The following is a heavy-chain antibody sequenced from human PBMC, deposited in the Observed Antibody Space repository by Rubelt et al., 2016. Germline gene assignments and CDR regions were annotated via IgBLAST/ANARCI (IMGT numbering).Heavy chain of an antibody. CDR1: GFSFSSYA. D-gene: IGHD6-19*01. Sequence: EVQLMESGGGLVQPGGSLRLSCAASGFSFSSYAMNWVRQAPGKGLVRVSYITHTGSSMYYADSVKGRFTIYRDNAKNSLYLQVNSLRDEDTAVYYGARGFYSSSDYVDYWGQGTLVTVSS. CDR3: ARGFYSSSDYVDY. CDR2: ITHTGSSM. J-gene: IGHJ4*02. V-gene: IGHV3-48*02.